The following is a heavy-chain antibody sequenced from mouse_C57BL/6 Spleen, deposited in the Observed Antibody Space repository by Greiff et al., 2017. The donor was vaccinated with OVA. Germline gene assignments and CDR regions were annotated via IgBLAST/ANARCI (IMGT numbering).Heavy chain of an antibody. CDR2: INYDGSST. CDR3: ARDGDDYGFDY. CDR1: GFTFSDYY. Sequence: EVKLVESEGGLVQPGSSMKLSCTASGFTFSDYYMAWVRQVPEKGLEWVANINYDGSSTYYLDSLKSRFIISRDNAKNILYLQMSSLKSEDTATYYCARDGDDYGFDYWGQGTTLTVSS. V-gene: IGHV5-16*01. J-gene: IGHJ2*01. D-gene: IGHD2-4*01.